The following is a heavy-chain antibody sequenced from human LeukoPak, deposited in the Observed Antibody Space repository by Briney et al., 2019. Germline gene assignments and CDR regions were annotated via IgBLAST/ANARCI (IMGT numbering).Heavy chain of an antibody. CDR3: ARAPYCSGGSCYSDY. Sequence: ASVKVSCKASGYTFTSYSISWVRQAPGQGLEWMGWISAYNGNTIYAQKVKGRVTMTTDTSTSTAYVELRSLKSDDTAVYYCARAPYCSGGSCYSDYWGQGTLVTVSS. CDR2: ISAYNGNT. D-gene: IGHD2-15*01. V-gene: IGHV1-18*01. J-gene: IGHJ4*02. CDR1: GYTFTSYS.